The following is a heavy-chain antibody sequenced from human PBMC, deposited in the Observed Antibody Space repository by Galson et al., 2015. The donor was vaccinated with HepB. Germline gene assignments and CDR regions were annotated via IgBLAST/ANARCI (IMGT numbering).Heavy chain of an antibody. J-gene: IGHJ4*02. CDR2: ISWNSGRI. CDR3: AKQLELRGGFDY. Sequence: SLRLSCAASGFTFDDYAMHWVRQAPGKGLEWVPGISWNSGRIGYADSVKGRFTVSRDNAKNSLYLQMNSLRVGDTAFYCCAKQLELRGGFDYWGQGTLVTVSS. V-gene: IGHV3-9*01. CDR1: GFTFDDYA. D-gene: IGHD1-7*01.